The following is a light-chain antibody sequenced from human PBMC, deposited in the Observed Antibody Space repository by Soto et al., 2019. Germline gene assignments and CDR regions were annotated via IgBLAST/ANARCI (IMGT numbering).Light chain of an antibody. J-gene: IGKJ1*01. Sequence: EIVLTQSPATLSLSPGERATLSCRASQTVSSSLAWYQQKPGQAPRLLISGASKRATGIPDRFSGSGSGTDFTLTISSLQPDDFATYYCQQYSDSSGAFGQGTKVDIK. V-gene: IGKV3-11*01. CDR1: QTVSSS. CDR2: GAS. CDR3: QQYSDSSGA.